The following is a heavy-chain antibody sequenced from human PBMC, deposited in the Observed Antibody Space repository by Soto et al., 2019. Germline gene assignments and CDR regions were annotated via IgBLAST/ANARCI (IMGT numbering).Heavy chain of an antibody. V-gene: IGHV4-4*07. Sequence: PSETLSVTCTVSGASITGSSYWSWIRQPAGKGLEWIGRFSLSGTTNYNPSLRSRVTMSADVSKNQFSLRLTSVTAADTALYYCARGMTPPGAPAWYYFDSWGQGTLVTVSS. J-gene: IGHJ4*02. CDR1: GASITGSSY. CDR2: FSLSGTT. CDR3: ARGMTPPGAPAWYYFDS. D-gene: IGHD2-8*02.